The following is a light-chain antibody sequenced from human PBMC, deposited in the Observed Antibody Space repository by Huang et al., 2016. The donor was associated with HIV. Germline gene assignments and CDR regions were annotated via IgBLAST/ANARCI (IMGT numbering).Light chain of an antibody. V-gene: IGKV1-39*01. Sequence: DIQMTQSPSSLSASVGDRVTITCRASQSIDTSLNWYQQKPEKAPKILIYAASILQSGVPSRFSGSGSGTDFTLTISSLQPEDFATFYCQQSYSTPLTFGGGTKVEIK. CDR1: QSIDTS. J-gene: IGKJ4*01. CDR3: QQSYSTPLT. CDR2: AAS.